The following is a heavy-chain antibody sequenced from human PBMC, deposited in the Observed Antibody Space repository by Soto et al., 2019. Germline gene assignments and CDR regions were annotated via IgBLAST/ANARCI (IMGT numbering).Heavy chain of an antibody. CDR2: IYWDDDK. Sequence: QITLKESGPTLVKPTQTLTLTCTFSGFSLSTSGVGVGWIRQHPGKALEGLALIYWDDDKRYRPSLKSRLTITKDTSKNQVVLTMTNMDPVDTATYYCARERDSGYDFWYFDLWGRGTLVTVSS. CDR3: ARERDSGYDFWYFDL. D-gene: IGHD5-12*01. J-gene: IGHJ2*01. CDR1: GFSLSTSGVG. V-gene: IGHV2-5*02.